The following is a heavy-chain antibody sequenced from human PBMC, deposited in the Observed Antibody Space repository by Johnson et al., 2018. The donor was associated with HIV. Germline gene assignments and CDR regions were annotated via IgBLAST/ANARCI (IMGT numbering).Heavy chain of an antibody. Sequence: QVQLVESGGGVVQPGRSLRLSCAASGFTFSSYTMHWVRQAPGKGLEWVAVISYDGSNKYYADSVKGRFTISRDNAKNSLYLQMNSLRAEYTALYYCARALRVVLVAATFDAFDIWGQGTMVTVSS. V-gene: IGHV3-30-3*01. CDR3: ARALRVVLVAATFDAFDI. CDR2: ISYDGSNK. CDR1: GFTFSSYT. J-gene: IGHJ3*02. D-gene: IGHD2-15*01.